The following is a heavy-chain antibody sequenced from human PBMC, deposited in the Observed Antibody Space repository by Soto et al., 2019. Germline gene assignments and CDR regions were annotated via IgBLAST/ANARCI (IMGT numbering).Heavy chain of an antibody. J-gene: IGHJ4*02. V-gene: IGHV3-33*01. CDR2: IWYDGSNK. D-gene: IGHD2-15*01. Sequence: QVQLVESGGGVVQPGRSLRLSCAASGFTFSSYGMHWVRQAPGKGLEWVAVIWYDGSNKYYADSVKGRFTISRDNSKNTLYLQMNSLRAEDTAVYYCARDLEGYSSYWGQGTLVTVSS. CDR3: ARDLEGYSSY. CDR1: GFTFSSYG.